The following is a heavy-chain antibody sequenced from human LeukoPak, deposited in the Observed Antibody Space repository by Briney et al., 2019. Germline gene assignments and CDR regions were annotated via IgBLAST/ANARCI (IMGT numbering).Heavy chain of an antibody. CDR3: ARSKFPYSSSWDFDY. CDR2: ISSNGCST. J-gene: IGHJ4*02. Sequence: GGSLRLSCAASGFTFSTYAMHWVRQAPGKGLEYVSAISSNGCSTYYANSVKGRFTISRDNSKNTLYLQMSSLRAEDMAVYYCARSKFPYSSSWDFDYWGQGTLVTVSS. CDR1: GFTFSTYA. V-gene: IGHV3-64*01. D-gene: IGHD6-13*01.